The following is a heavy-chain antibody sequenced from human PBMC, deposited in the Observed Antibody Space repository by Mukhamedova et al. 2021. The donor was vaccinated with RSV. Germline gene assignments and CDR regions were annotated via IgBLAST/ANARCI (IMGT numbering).Heavy chain of an antibody. D-gene: IGHD5-18*01. Sequence: AEYMGGRFTISRDNAKNSLYLQMNSLGAEDTAFYHCARVLDYNDGESDYWGQGTLVTVSS. J-gene: IGHJ4*02. CDR3: ARVLDYNDGESDY. V-gene: IGHV3-20*01.